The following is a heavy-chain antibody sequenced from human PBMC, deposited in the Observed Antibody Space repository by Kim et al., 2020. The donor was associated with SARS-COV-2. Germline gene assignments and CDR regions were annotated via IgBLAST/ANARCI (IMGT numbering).Heavy chain of an antibody. V-gene: IGHV4-34*01. Sequence: SETLSLTCAVYGGSFSGYYWSWIRQPPGKGLEWIGEINHSGSTNYNPSLKSRVTISVDTSKNQFSLKLSSVTAADTAVYYCAIPKADYYDSSGYRRAFDIWGQGTMVTVSS. CDR3: AIPKADYYDSSGYRRAFDI. CDR1: GGSFSGYY. CDR2: INHSGST. J-gene: IGHJ3*02. D-gene: IGHD3-22*01.